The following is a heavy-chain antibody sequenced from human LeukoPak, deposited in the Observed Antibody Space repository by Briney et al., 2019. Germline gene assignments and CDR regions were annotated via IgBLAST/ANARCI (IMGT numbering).Heavy chain of an antibody. J-gene: IGHJ4*02. CDR1: GFTFSSYG. CDR3: AKVHGDPF. CDR2: ISYDGSNK. D-gene: IGHD4-17*01. Sequence: GGSLRLSCAASGFTFSSYGMHWVRQAPGKGLEWVAVISYDGSNKYYADSVKGRFTISRDNSKNTLYLQMNSLRAEDTAVYYYAKVHGDPFWGQGTLVTVSS. V-gene: IGHV3-33*05.